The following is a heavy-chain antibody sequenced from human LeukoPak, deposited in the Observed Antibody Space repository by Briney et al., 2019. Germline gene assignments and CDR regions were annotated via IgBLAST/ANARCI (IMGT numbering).Heavy chain of an antibody. CDR2: INSDESNT. D-gene: IGHD2-8*01. CDR1: GFTFSNYL. CDR3: GRGGNGIDI. V-gene: IGHV3-74*01. Sequence: PGGSLRFSCAASGFTFSNYLMHWVRQAPGKGLVWVSRINSDESNTNSYADSVKGRFTISRDNAKNTLYLQMNSLRAEDTAVYFCGRGGNGIDIWSQGTTVIVSS. J-gene: IGHJ3*02.